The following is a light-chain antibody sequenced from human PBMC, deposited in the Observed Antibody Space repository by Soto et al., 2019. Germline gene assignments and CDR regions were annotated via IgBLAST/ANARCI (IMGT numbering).Light chain of an antibody. J-gene: IGKJ1*01. CDR3: HQYGSSPRT. Sequence: EIVLTQSPGTLSLSPGERATLSCRASQSVGSSYLAWYQQKPGQAPRLLVYGASSRVTGIPDRFSGSGSGTDVTLTSSRLEPEDFALYYCHQYGSSPRTFGQGTNVEIK. CDR2: GAS. V-gene: IGKV3-20*01. CDR1: QSVGSSY.